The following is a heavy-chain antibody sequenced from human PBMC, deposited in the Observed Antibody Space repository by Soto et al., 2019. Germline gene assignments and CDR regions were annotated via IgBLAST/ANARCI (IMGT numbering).Heavy chain of an antibody. CDR1: GFTFSSYA. Sequence: GGSLRLSCAASGFTFSSYAMHWVRQAPGKGLEWVEVISYDGSNKYYADSVKGRFTISRDNPKNTLYLQMTSLRAEDTAVYYCARAYYSSSVYYYGMDVWGQGTTVTVS. CDR3: ARAYYSSSVYYYGMDV. V-gene: IGHV3-30-3*01. J-gene: IGHJ6*02. CDR2: ISYDGSNK. D-gene: IGHD6-13*01.